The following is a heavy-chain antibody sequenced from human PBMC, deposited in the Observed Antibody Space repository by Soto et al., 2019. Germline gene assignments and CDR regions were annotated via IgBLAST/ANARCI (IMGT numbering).Heavy chain of an antibody. CDR1: GYTFTSYG. CDR3: ARVGSGYVPYYYMDV. Sequence: GASVKVSCKASGYTFTSYGISWVRQAPGQGLKWMGWISAYNGNTNYAQKLQGRVTMTTDTSTSTAYMELRSLRSDDTAVYYCARVGSGYVPYYYMDVWGKGTTVTVSS. CDR2: ISAYNGNT. V-gene: IGHV1-18*01. J-gene: IGHJ6*03. D-gene: IGHD5-12*01.